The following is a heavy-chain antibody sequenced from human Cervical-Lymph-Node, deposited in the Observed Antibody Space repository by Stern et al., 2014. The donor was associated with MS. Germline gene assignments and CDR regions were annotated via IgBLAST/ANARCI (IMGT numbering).Heavy chain of an antibody. D-gene: IGHD6-19*01. CDR1: RFNFDDYA. J-gene: IGHJ6*02. Sequence: EVQLVESGGGLVQPGRSLRLSCAGSRFNFDDYAMHWVRQAPGRGLEWVSSISWNSGSMEYADSVKGRFTITRANAKNYLYLQMDSLRVEDTAIYYCAKDISSGRWEAQYYYGMDVWGQGTTVTVSS. CDR2: ISWNSGSM. CDR3: AKDISSGRWEAQYYYGMDV. V-gene: IGHV3-9*01.